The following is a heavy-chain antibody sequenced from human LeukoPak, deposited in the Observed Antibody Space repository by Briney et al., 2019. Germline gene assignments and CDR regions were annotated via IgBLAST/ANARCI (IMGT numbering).Heavy chain of an antibody. D-gene: IGHD3-22*01. CDR1: GSTFSDYA. CDR3: AKGSSGYFYD. CDR2: ISDSGYRT. J-gene: IGHJ4*02. Sequence: PGGSLRLSCAASGSTFSDYAMSWVRQAPGKGLEWVSAISDSGYRTYYADSVKGRCTISRDNSKSTLYLQINSLGAEDTAVYYCAKGSSGYFYDWGQGILVTVSS. V-gene: IGHV3-23*01.